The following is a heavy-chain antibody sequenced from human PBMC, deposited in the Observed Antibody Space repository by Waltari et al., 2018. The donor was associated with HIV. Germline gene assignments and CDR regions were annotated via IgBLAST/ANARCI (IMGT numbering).Heavy chain of an antibody. CDR1: GFVLSGSA. CDR3: TSPLENHGLNDVFEM. Sequence: EVQLVESGGGLVQPGGSLKLSCAASGFVLSGSAIHWVRQASGKGLEWVGRTRGKVTDYRTAYAASVKGRFTISRDESKNTAYLQMNSLNTEDTAVYYCTSPLENHGLNDVFEMWGQGTMVTVSS. D-gene: IGHD2-8*01. J-gene: IGHJ3*02. V-gene: IGHV3-73*02. CDR2: TRGKVTDYRT.